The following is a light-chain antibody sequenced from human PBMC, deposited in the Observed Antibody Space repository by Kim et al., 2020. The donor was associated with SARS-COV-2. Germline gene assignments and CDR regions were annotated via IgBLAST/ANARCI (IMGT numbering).Light chain of an antibody. Sequence: SPGEEAALPCRASESSTNSYLGWCQHKNGQAPRMLIYGASNRAAGSPERFSGSACGADFSLTISRVETEDFAVYYSEKYGSAPFTFGPGTKVDIK. CDR2: GAS. CDR1: ESSTNSY. J-gene: IGKJ3*01. CDR3: EKYGSAPFT. V-gene: IGKV3-20*01.